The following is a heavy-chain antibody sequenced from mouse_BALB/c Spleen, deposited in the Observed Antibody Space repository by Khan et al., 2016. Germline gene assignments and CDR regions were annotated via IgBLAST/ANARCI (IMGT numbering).Heavy chain of an antibody. J-gene: IGHJ2*01. D-gene: IGHD1-1*01. CDR2: ISYGGGT. Sequence: VQLQQSGPGLVKPSQSLSLTCTVTGYSITSDYAWNWIRQFPGNKLEWVGYISYGGGTNSNPSLKSRISITRDTSKNQVFLQLNSWPTEDTATYYCARGYYGSSGYYFDYWGQGTTLIVSS. CDR1: GYSITSDYA. CDR3: ARGYYGSSGYYFDY. V-gene: IGHV3-2*02.